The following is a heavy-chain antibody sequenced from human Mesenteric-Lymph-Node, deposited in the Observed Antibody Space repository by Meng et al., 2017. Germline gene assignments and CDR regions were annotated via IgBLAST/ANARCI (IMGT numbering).Heavy chain of an antibody. D-gene: IGHD1-14*01. CDR2: IYYSGST. CDR1: GGSISSYY. J-gene: IGHJ4*02. Sequence: SETLSLTCTVSGGSISSYYWSWIRQPPGKGLEWIGYIYYSGSTNYNPSLKSRVTISVDTSKNQFSLKLSSVTAADTAVYYCARDIRHYYFDYWGQGSMVTVSS. CDR3: ARDIRHYYFDY. V-gene: IGHV4-59*01.